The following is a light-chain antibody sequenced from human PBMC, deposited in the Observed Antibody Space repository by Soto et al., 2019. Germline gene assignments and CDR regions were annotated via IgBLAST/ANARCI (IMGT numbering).Light chain of an antibody. Sequence: QSVLTQPPSASGTPGQRVTLSCSGSSSNIGSNYVYWYQQLPGTAPKLLIYRNNQRPSGVPDRFSGSKSGTSASLAISGLRSEDEAYYYCAAWDDSLSGSAVFGGGTQLTVL. CDR1: SSNIGSNY. CDR2: RNN. J-gene: IGLJ7*01. V-gene: IGLV1-47*01. CDR3: AAWDDSLSGSAV.